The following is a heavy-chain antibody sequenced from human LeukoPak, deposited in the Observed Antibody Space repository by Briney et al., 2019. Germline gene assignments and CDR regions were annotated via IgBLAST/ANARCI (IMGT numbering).Heavy chain of an antibody. CDR3: AKARVTMVREGDAFDI. CDR2: ISGSGGST. Sequence: PGGSLRLSCAASGFTFSSYGMSWVRQAPGKGLEWVSAISGSGGSTYYADSVKGRFTISRDNSKNTLYLQMNSLRAEDTAVYYCAKARVTMVREGDAFDIWGQGTMVTVSS. V-gene: IGHV3-23*01. D-gene: IGHD3-10*01. J-gene: IGHJ3*02. CDR1: GFTFSSYG.